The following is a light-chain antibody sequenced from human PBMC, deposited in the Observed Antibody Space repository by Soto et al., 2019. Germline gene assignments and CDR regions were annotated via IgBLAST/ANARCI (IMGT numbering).Light chain of an antibody. CDR1: QSVSSN. Sequence: EIVMTQSPATLSVSPGERATLSCRASQSVSSNLAWYQQKPGQAPRLLIYGTSSRATGIPDRFSGSGSGTDFTLTISRLEPEDFAVYYCQQYDNSPRYTFGQGTKLEIK. V-gene: IGKV3-20*01. CDR3: QQYDNSPRYT. CDR2: GTS. J-gene: IGKJ2*01.